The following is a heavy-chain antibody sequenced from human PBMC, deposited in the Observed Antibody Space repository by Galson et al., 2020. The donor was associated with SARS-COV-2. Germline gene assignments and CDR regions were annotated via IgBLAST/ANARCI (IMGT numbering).Heavy chain of an antibody. CDR1: GGTLSSYA. J-gene: IGHJ2*01. D-gene: IGHD3-22*01. V-gene: IGHV1-69*13. Sequence: SVKVSCKASGGTLSSYAISWVRQAPGQGLEWMGGIIPIFGTANYAQKFQGRVTITADESTSTAYMELSSLRSEDTAVYYCARGDSSGYYYPSWYFDRWGRGTLVTVPS. CDR2: IIPIFGTA. CDR3: ARGDSSGYYYPSWYFDR.